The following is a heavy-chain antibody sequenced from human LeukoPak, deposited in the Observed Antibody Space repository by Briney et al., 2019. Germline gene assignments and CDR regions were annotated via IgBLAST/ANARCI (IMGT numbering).Heavy chain of an antibody. J-gene: IGHJ5*02. Sequence: SETLSLTCSVSGFSISTAYHWGWIRQSPGKGLEWIGTISHSGTTRYRSSLRGRLTISMDTSKNQFSLNLTSMTAADTAVYYCGRASGLGTFSPNWIDPWGQGTLVSVSA. V-gene: IGHV4-38-2*02. CDR3: GRASGLGTFSPNWIDP. D-gene: IGHD3-16*01. CDR2: ISHSGTT. CDR1: GFSISTAYH.